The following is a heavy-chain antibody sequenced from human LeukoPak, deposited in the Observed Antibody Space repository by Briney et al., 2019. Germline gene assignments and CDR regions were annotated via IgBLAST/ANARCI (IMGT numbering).Heavy chain of an antibody. J-gene: IGHJ4*02. CDR3: ARDHYYDSSGYYLFY. CDR1: GFTFSDYY. CDR2: ISSSGSTI. V-gene: IGHV3-11*04. Sequence: PGGSLRLSCAASGFTFSDYYMSWIRQAPGKGLEWVSYISSSGSTIYYADSVKGRFTISRDNAKHSLYLQMTSLRDEDTAVYYCARDHYYDSSGYYLFYWGQGTLVTVSS. D-gene: IGHD3-22*01.